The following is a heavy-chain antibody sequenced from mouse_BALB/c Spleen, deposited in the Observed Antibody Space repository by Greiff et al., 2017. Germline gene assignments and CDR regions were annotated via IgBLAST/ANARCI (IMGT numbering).Heavy chain of an antibody. D-gene: IGHD1-1*01. V-gene: IGHV1-9*01. CDR3: ARLYYYGSSPYAMDY. CDR2: ILPGSGST. J-gene: IGHJ4*01. CDR1: GYTFSSYW. Sequence: QVQLQQSGAELMKPGASVKISCKATGYTFSSYWIEWVKQRPGHGLEWIGEILPGSGSTNYNEKFKGKATFTADTSSNTAYMQLSSLTSEDSAVYYCARLYYYGSSPYAMDYWGQGTSVTVSS.